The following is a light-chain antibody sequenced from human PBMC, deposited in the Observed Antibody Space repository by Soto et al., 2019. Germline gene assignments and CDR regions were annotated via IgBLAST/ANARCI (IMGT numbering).Light chain of an antibody. J-gene: IGKJ3*01. Sequence: DVVVTQSPLSLTVAPGQPASITCKSSQSLVYIDGGILLSWFHQRPGQSPRRLVYKVSNRDSGVPDRFSGSGSDTDFTLEIGRVEAEDVGVYYCMQGTHWPFTFGPGTKVDIK. CDR1: QSLVYIDGGIL. CDR3: MQGTHWPFT. CDR2: KVS. V-gene: IGKV2-30*01.